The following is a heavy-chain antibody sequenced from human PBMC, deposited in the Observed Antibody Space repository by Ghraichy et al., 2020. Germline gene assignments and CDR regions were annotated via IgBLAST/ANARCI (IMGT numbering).Heavy chain of an antibody. V-gene: IGHV4-4*07. D-gene: IGHD3-3*01. CDR2: IYTSGST. CDR1: GGSISSYY. J-gene: IGHJ3*02. CDR3: ARVGQLKRTYYDFWSGYYGSDAFDI. Sequence: SETLSLTCTVSGGSISSYYWSWIRQPAGKGLEWIGRIYTSGSTNYNPSLKSRVTMSVDTSKNQFSLKLSSVTAADTAVYYCARVGQLKRTYYDFWSGYYGSDAFDIWGQGTMVTVSS.